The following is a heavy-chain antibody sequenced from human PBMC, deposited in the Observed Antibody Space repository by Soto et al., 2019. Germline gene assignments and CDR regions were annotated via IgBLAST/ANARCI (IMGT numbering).Heavy chain of an antibody. Sequence: SETLSLTCAVSGGSISSSNWWSWVRQPPGKGLEWIGEIYHSGSTNYNPSLKSRVTISVDKSKNQFSLKLSSVTAADTAVYYCARTGAGYYYDSSGSPSGPWGQGTLVTVS. J-gene: IGHJ5*02. CDR3: ARTGAGYYYDSSGSPSGP. CDR2: IYHSGST. V-gene: IGHV4-4*02. D-gene: IGHD3-22*01. CDR1: GGSISSSNW.